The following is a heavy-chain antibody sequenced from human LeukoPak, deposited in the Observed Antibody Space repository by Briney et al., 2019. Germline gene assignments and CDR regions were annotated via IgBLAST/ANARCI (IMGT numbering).Heavy chain of an antibody. CDR3: ARGPTMKMDV. CDR1: GFTSSSYW. J-gene: IGHJ6*04. V-gene: IGHV3-7*01. Sequence: PGGSLRLSCAASGFTSSSYWMSWVRQAPGKGLEWVANIKQDGSEKYYVDSVKGRFTISRDNAKNSLYLQMNSLRAEDTAVYYCARGPTMKMDVWGKGTTVTVSS. CDR2: IKQDGSEK. D-gene: IGHD3-22*01.